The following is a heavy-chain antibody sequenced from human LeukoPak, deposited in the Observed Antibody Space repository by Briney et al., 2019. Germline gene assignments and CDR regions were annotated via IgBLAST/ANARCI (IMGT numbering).Heavy chain of an antibody. Sequence: ASVKDSCKDSGYTFTSYGISWVRHAPRQGLEWMGWISAYNGNTNYAQKLQGRVTMTTDTSTSTAYMELRSLRSDDTAVYYCAREGYCSGGSCYRTDNYYYYGMDVWGQGTTVTVSS. CDR2: ISAYNGNT. CDR1: GYTFTSYG. CDR3: AREGYCSGGSCYRTDNYYYYGMDV. V-gene: IGHV1-18*01. J-gene: IGHJ6*02. D-gene: IGHD2-15*01.